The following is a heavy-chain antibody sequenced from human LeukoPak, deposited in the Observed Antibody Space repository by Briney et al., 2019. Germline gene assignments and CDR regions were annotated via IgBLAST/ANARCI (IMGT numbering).Heavy chain of an antibody. Sequence: SVKLSCKASGGNFGNYGIHWVRQAPGQGLEWMGRITPFFGVANYAQTFQDRVTFTADKITNTAYMQISSLKSEDTAVYFCARDTNEEYSSSSDGLAVWGQGTTVTASS. CDR1: GGNFGNYG. D-gene: IGHD6-6*01. CDR2: ITPFFGVA. CDR3: ARDTNEEYSSSSDGLAV. V-gene: IGHV1-69*04. J-gene: IGHJ6*02.